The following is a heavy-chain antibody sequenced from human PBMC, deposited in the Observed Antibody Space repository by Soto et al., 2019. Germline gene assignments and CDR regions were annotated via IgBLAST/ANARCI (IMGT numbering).Heavy chain of an antibody. CDR1: GFTFSSYA. Sequence: EVQLLESGGGLVQPGGSLRLSCSASGFTFSSYAMSWVRQAPGKGLEWVSAISGSGGSTYYADSVKGLFTLSRDNSQNTLYLQMNSLRAEDTAVYYCAKVYGDYGGGFDYWGQGTLVTVSS. V-gene: IGHV3-23*01. CDR3: AKVYGDYGGGFDY. D-gene: IGHD4-17*01. J-gene: IGHJ4*02. CDR2: ISGSGGST.